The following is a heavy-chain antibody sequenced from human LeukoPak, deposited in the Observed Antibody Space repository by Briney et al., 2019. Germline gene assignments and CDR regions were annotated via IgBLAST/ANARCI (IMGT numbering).Heavy chain of an antibody. CDR2: IYYSGST. D-gene: IGHD5-24*01. V-gene: IGHV4-39*02. CDR1: GGSISSSSYY. Sequence: SETLSLTCTVSGGSISSSSYYWGWIRQPPGKGLEWIGDIYYSGSTYNNPSLKSRVTISVDTSKNQFSLKLSSVTAADTAVYYCARDGDGYNFDYWGQGTLVTVSS. CDR3: ARDGDGYNFDY. J-gene: IGHJ4*02.